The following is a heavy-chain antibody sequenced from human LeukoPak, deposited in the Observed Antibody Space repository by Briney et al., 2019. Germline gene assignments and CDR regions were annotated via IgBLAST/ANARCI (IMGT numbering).Heavy chain of an antibody. Sequence: GGSLRLSCAASGFTFDDYAMHWVRQAPGKGLEWVSGISWNSGSIGYADSVKGRFTISRDNAKNSLYLQMNSLRAEDTALYYCAKERGYSYGYGDAFDIWGQGTMVTVSS. CDR1: GFTFDDYA. CDR2: ISWNSGSI. CDR3: AKERGYSYGYGDAFDI. J-gene: IGHJ3*02. V-gene: IGHV3-9*01. D-gene: IGHD5-18*01.